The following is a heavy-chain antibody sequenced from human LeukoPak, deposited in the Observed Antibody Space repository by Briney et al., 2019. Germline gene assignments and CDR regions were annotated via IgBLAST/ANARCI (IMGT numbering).Heavy chain of an antibody. CDR1: GFTSSSYA. J-gene: IGHJ4*02. CDR3: ARDPYASSGWYSLRYFDY. Sequence: PGGSLRLSCAASGFTSSSYAMHWVRQAPGKGLEWVAVISYDGSNKYYADSVKGRFTISRDNSKNTLHLQMNSLRAEDTAVYYCARDPYASSGWYSLRYFDYWGQGTLVTVSS. V-gene: IGHV3-30*04. D-gene: IGHD6-19*01. CDR2: ISYDGSNK.